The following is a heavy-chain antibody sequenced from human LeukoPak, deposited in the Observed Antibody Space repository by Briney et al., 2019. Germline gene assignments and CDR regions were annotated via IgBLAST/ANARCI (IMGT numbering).Heavy chain of an antibody. CDR1: GGSISSSSYY. J-gene: IGHJ4*02. CDR2: IYYTGTT. CDR3: ARRAVVPAAVSYFDY. D-gene: IGHD2-2*01. Sequence: SETLSLTCTVSGGSISSSSYYWGWIRQPPTKGLEWIGGIYYTGTTYYSPSLNSRVTISVDTSKKQFSLRLTSVTAADTAVYYCARRAVVPAAVSYFDYWGQGSLVTVSS. V-gene: IGHV4-39*01.